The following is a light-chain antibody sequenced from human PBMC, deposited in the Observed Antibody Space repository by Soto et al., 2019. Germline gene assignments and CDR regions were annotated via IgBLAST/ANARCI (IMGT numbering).Light chain of an antibody. CDR2: DVS. CDR1: SSDVGGYNY. Sequence: QSVLTQPASVSGSPGQSITISCTETSSDVGGYNYVSWYQQHPGKAPKLMIYDVSNRPSGVSNRFSGSKSGNTASLTISGLQAEDEADYYCSSYTSSSTLYVLGTGTKVTVL. J-gene: IGLJ1*01. V-gene: IGLV2-14*01. CDR3: SSYTSSSTLYV.